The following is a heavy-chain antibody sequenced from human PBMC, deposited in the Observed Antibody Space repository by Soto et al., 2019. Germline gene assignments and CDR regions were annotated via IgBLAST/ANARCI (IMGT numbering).Heavy chain of an antibody. J-gene: IGHJ3*02. Sequence: PSETLSLTCTVSGGSISSGDYYWSWIRQPPGKGLEWIGYIYYSGSTYYNPSLKSRVTLSVDTSKNQFSLKLSSVTAADTAVYYCAPYRVGHAFDIWGQGTMVTVSS. CDR3: APYRVGHAFDI. CDR1: GGSISSGDYY. D-gene: IGHD2-21*01. CDR2: IYYSGST. V-gene: IGHV4-30-4*01.